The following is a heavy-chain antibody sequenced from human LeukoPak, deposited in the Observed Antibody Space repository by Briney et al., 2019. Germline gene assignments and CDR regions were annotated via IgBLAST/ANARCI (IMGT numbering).Heavy chain of an antibody. D-gene: IGHD3-3*01. Sequence: GASVKVSCKASGYTFTSYDINWVRQATGQGLEWMGWMNPNSGNTGYAQKFQGRVTITRNTSISTAYMELSSLRSEDTAVYYCARDFSEEIREPFDYWGQGTLVTVSS. J-gene: IGHJ4*02. CDR3: ARDFSEEIREPFDY. CDR1: GYTFTSYD. CDR2: MNPNSGNT. V-gene: IGHV1-8*03.